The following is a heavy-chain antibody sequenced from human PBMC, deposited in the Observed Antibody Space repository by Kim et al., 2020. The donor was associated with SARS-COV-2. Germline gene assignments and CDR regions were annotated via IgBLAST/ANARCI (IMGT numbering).Heavy chain of an antibody. CDR3: ARENLGSYYFDY. Sequence: GGSLRLSCAASGFIVSSNYMSWVRQAPGKGLEWVSVIYSGGSTYYADSVKGRFIISRDNSKNTLYLQMNSLRAEDTAVYYCARENLGSYYFDYWGQGTLVTVSS. J-gene: IGHJ4*02. CDR2: IYSGGST. CDR1: GFIVSSNY. V-gene: IGHV3-53*01. D-gene: IGHD3-10*01.